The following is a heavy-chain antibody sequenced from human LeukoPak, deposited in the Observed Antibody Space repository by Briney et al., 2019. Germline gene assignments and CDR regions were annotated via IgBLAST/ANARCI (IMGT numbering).Heavy chain of an antibody. D-gene: IGHD2-15*01. CDR1: GGSISNSGGFY. Sequence: SETLSLTCTVSGGSISNSGGFYWSWIRQHPGSGLVWIGFISYRGSTYYNSSLKSRVSMSVDTSRSQFSLRLTSVTDEDTAVYYCARISQSSGGFYYWGQGSLVTVSS. V-gene: IGHV4-31*02. CDR2: ISYRGST. J-gene: IGHJ4*02. CDR3: ARISQSSGGFYY.